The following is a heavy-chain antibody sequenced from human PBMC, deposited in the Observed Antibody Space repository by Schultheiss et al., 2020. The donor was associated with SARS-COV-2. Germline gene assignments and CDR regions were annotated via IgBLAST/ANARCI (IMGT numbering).Heavy chain of an antibody. CDR2: ISYDGSNK. V-gene: IGHV3-30*03. CDR3: TRGKGVDGYNPYYYGMDV. D-gene: IGHD5-24*01. J-gene: IGHJ6*02. CDR1: GFTFSSYG. Sequence: GESLKISCAASGFTFSSYGMHWVRQAPGKGLEWVAVISYDGSNKYYADSVKGRFTISRDNSKNTLYLQMNSLKTEDTAVYYCTRGKGVDGYNPYYYGMDVWGQGTTVTVSS.